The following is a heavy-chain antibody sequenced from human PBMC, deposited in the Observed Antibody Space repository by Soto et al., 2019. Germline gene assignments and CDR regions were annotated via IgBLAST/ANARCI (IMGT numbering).Heavy chain of an antibody. V-gene: IGHV1-3*01. CDR1: GYTFTSYA. CDR3: ARDTPGYCSGGSCYPHYYYYYGMDV. D-gene: IGHD2-15*01. Sequence: QVQLVQSGAEVKKPGASVKVSCKASGYTFTSYAMHWERQAPGQRLEWMGWINAGNGNTKYSQKFQGRVTITRDTSASTAYMELSSLRSEDTAVYYCARDTPGYCSGGSCYPHYYYYYGMDVWGQGTTVTVSS. CDR2: INAGNGNT. J-gene: IGHJ6*02.